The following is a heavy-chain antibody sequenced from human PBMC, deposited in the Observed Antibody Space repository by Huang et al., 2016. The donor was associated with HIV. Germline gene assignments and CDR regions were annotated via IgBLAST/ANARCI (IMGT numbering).Heavy chain of an antibody. D-gene: IGHD6-19*01. CDR3: ATSRSGSGWFLDI. V-gene: IGHV4-34*01. CDR1: GGSLNGYS. Sequence: QVQLYQWGAGPLRPSETLSLTCGVSGGSLNGYSWNWLRQSPGRGLEWNGEVNHGGSTKYNPALKSRVTISVDTSKIQFSLNLTSVTATDTADYYCATSRSGSGWFLDIWGRGTLVSVS. J-gene: IGHJ2*01. CDR2: VNHGGST.